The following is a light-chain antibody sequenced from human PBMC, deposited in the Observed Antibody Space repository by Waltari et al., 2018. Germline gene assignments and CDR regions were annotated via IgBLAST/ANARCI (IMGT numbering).Light chain of an antibody. CDR1: DSDVGDFNS. Sequence: QSALTQPRSVSGSPGQSVTISCAGADSDVGDFNSVSWYQQHPGQAPKLIIFDVFKRPSGVPDRFSGSKSGTSASLTVSGLQAEDEADYYCCSYAGIWVFGGGTKLTVL. CDR2: DVF. V-gene: IGLV2-11*01. J-gene: IGLJ3*02. CDR3: CSYAGIWV.